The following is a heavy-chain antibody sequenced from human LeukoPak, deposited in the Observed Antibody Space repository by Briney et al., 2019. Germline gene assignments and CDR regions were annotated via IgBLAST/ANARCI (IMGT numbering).Heavy chain of an antibody. CDR3: ARDDGHYYDTSGYNYHY. D-gene: IGHD3-22*01. V-gene: IGHV3-11*05. CDR2: ISTSSYT. J-gene: IGHJ4*02. Sequence: SGGSLRLSCAASGFTFSDYYMSWIRQAPGKGLEWVSYISTSSYTNYADSVKGRFTISRDNAKNSLYLQMNSLRAEDTAVYYCARDDGHYYDTSGYNYHYWGQGTLVTVSS. CDR1: GFTFSDYY.